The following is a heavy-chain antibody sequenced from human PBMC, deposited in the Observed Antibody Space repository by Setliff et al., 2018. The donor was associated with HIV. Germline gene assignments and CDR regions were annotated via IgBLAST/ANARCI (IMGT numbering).Heavy chain of an antibody. CDR3: ARDKVTDDAFDI. CDR2: IYHSGTT. CDR1: GYSISSGYY. V-gene: IGHV4-38-2*02. D-gene: IGHD4-4*01. Sequence: PSETLSLTCPVSGYSISSGYYWGWIRQPPGKGLEWIGSIYHSGTTYYNPSLKSRVTMSVDTSKNQFSLKLSSVTAADTAVYYCARDKVTDDAFDIWGQGTMVTVSS. J-gene: IGHJ3*02.